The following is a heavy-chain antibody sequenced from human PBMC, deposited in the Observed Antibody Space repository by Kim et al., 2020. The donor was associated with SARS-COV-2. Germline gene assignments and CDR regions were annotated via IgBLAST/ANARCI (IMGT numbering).Heavy chain of an antibody. CDR3: AHSSPAFDY. J-gene: IGHJ4*02. Sequence: DDKRYSPSLKSRLTITKDTSKNQVVLTMTNMDPVDTATYCCAHSSPAFDYWGQGTLVTVSS. CDR2: DDK. V-gene: IGHV2-5*01.